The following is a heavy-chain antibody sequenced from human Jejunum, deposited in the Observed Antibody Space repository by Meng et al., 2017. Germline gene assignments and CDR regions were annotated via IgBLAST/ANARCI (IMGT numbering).Heavy chain of an antibody. CDR2: IYYTGST. V-gene: IGHV4-31*03. Sequence: VQLRESVPGLCNPPQTLSLTCTVSGGSLRTGAYYWSWIRQHPGKGLEWIGYIYYTGSTFYNPSLKSRVSISLETSKNQFSLKVTSVTAADTAFYYCARLGITETIGGFNPWGQGILVTVSS. CDR3: ARLGITETIGGFNP. CDR1: GGSLRTGAYY. D-gene: IGHD1-7*01. J-gene: IGHJ5*02.